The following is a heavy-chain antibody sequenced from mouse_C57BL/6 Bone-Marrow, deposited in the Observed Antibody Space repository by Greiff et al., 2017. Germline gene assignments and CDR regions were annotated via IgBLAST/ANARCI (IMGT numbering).Heavy chain of an antibody. Sequence: VQLQQSGPELVKPGASVKIPCKASGYTFTDYNMDWVKQSPGKSLEWIGDIIPNNGGTIYNQKFKGKATLTVDKSSSTAYMELRSLTSEDTAVYYCATMVTEAMDYWGQGTSVTVSS. J-gene: IGHJ4*01. CDR1: GYTFTDYN. V-gene: IGHV1-18*01. CDR3: ATMVTEAMDY. D-gene: IGHD2-2*01. CDR2: IIPNNGGT.